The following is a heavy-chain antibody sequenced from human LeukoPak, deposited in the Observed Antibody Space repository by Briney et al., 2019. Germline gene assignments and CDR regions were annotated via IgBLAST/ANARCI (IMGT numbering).Heavy chain of an antibody. Sequence: GGSLRLSCAASGFTISSCSMSWVRQAPGQGLEWVSAINSVGSTYYADSVKGRFTISRDNSENTLYLQMDSLRAEDTAVYYCAKEGMTTVVTPVDFLQHWGQGTLVTVSS. D-gene: IGHD4-23*01. CDR3: AKEGMTTVVTPVDFLQH. CDR1: GFTISSCS. CDR2: INSVGST. V-gene: IGHV3-23*01. J-gene: IGHJ1*01.